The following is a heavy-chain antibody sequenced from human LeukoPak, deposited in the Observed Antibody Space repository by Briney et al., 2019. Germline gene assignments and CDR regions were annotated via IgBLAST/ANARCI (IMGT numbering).Heavy chain of an antibody. J-gene: IGHJ4*02. CDR1: GFTFSSYE. D-gene: IGHD6-19*01. CDR2: ISSSGSTI. V-gene: IGHV3-48*03. CDR3: ARDSSGWYYFDY. Sequence: GALRLSCAASGFTFSSYEMNWVRQAPGKGLEWVSYISSSGSTIYYADSVKGRFTISRDNAKNSLYLQMNSLRAEDTAVYYCARDSSGWYYFDYWGQGILVTVSS.